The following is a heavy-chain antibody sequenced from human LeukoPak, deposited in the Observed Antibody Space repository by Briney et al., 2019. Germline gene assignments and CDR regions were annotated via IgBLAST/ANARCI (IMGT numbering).Heavy chain of an antibody. CDR1: GGTFSSYA. J-gene: IGHJ4*02. CDR3: ARASGLVEYYFDY. V-gene: IGHV1-69*05. CDR2: IIPIFGTA. Sequence: ASVKVSCKACGGTFSSYAISWVRQAPGQGLEWMGGIIPIFGTANYAQKFQGRVTITTDESTSTAYMELSSLRSEDTAMYYCARASGLVEYYFDYWRQGTLVTVSS. D-gene: IGHD5-12*01.